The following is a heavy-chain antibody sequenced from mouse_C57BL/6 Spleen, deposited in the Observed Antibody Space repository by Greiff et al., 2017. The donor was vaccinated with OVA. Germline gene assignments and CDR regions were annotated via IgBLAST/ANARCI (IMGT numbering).Heavy chain of an antibody. D-gene: IGHD3-3*01. CDR1: GYTFTEYT. CDR3: ARHEDDQGWAWFAY. CDR2: FYPGSGSI. V-gene: IGHV1-62-2*01. J-gene: IGHJ3*01. Sequence: VQRVESGAELVKPGASVKLSCKASGYTFTEYTIHWVKQRSGQGLEWIGWFYPGSGSIKYNEKFKDKATLTADKSSSTVYMELSRWTSEDSAVYFCARHEDDQGWAWFAYWGQGTLVTVSA.